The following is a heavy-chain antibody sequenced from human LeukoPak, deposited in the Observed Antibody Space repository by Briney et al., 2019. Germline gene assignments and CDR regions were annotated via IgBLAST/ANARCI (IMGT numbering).Heavy chain of an antibody. CDR2: INPNSGGT. V-gene: IGHV1-2*02. D-gene: IGHD3-22*01. CDR1: GYTFTGYY. CDR3: ARGKYYYDSSGTTGAFDI. J-gene: IGHJ3*02. Sequence: ASVKVSCKASGYTFTGYYMHWVRQAPGQGLEWMGWINPNSGGTNSAQKFQGRVTMTRDTSISTAHMELSRLRSDDTAVYYCARGKYYYDSSGTTGAFDIWGQGTMVTVSS.